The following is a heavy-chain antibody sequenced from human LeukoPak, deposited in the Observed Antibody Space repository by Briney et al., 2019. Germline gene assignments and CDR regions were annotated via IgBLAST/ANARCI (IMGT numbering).Heavy chain of an antibody. D-gene: IGHD4-17*01. Sequence: SETLSLTCTVSGGSISSSSYYWSWIRQPPGKGLEWIGEINHSGSTNYNPSLKSRVTISVDTSKNQFSLKLSSVTAADTAVYYCARTLRRAGSDFDYWGQGTLVTVSS. CDR2: INHSGST. CDR1: GGSISSSSYY. V-gene: IGHV4-39*07. J-gene: IGHJ4*02. CDR3: ARTLRRAGSDFDY.